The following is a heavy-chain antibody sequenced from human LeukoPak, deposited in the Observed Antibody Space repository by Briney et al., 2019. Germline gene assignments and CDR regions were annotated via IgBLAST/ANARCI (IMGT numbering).Heavy chain of an antibody. CDR3: ATGADYGDAYYYYYGMDV. J-gene: IGHJ6*02. Sequence: PSETLSLTCAVYGGSFSGYYWSWIRQPPGKGLEWIGEINHGGGTNYNPSHKSRVTISVDTTKNQFSLKLSSVTAADTAVYYCATGADYGDAYYYYYGMDVWGQGTTVTVSS. CDR2: INHGGGT. CDR1: GGSFSGYY. V-gene: IGHV4-34*01. D-gene: IGHD4-17*01.